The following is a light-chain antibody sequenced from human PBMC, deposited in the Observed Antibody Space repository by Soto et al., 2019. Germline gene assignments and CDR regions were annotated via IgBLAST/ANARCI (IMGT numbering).Light chain of an antibody. CDR2: AAS. Sequence: DIQMTQSPSSLSASVGDRVTITCRASQSTSGYLNWYQHKPGKAPNPLIGAASSLQSGVPSRFRGSGSGRDYTLNISSLQSEDFATYYCQQSYSFPWTFGQGTKVEIK. CDR3: QQSYSFPWT. CDR1: QSTSGY. J-gene: IGKJ1*01. V-gene: IGKV1-39*01.